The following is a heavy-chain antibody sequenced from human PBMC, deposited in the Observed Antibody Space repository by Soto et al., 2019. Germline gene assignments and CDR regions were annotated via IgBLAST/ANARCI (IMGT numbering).Heavy chain of an antibody. V-gene: IGHV4-38-2*02. CDR3: ARDFGVVISSWSGGMDV. D-gene: IGHD3-3*01. CDR2: VYHSGST. Sequence: SETLSLTCDVTGYSISSGDYWGWIRQPPGKGLEWIGSVYHSGSTYYNPSLKSRVTISVDTSKNQFSLKLSSVTAADTAMYYCARDFGVVISSWSGGMDVWGQGTTVTVSS. J-gene: IGHJ6*02. CDR1: GYSISSGDY.